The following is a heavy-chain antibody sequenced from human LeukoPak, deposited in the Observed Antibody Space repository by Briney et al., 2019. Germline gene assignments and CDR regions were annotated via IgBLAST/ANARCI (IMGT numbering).Heavy chain of an antibody. CDR2: FDPEDGET. Sequence: ASVKVSCKVSGYTLTELSMHRVRQAPGKGLEWMGGFDPEDGETIYAQKFQGRVTMTEDTSTDTAYMELSSLRSEDTAVYYCAKYNWNSHDAFDIWGQGTMVTVSS. V-gene: IGHV1-24*01. CDR1: GYTLTELS. D-gene: IGHD1-1*01. J-gene: IGHJ3*02. CDR3: AKYNWNSHDAFDI.